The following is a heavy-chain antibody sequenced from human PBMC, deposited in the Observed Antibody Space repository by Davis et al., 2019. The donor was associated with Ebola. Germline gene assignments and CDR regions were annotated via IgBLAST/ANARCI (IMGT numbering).Heavy chain of an antibody. CDR3: AKDTLHRSFDY. Sequence: GESLKISCTASGFTFSSYWMHWVRQAPGEGLVWVSRINSDGSSTNYADSVRGRFTISRDNVKNTLYLQMNSLRDDDTAVYYCAKDTLHRSFDYWGQGTLVTVSS. CDR1: GFTFSSYW. J-gene: IGHJ4*02. V-gene: IGHV3-74*01. CDR2: INSDGSST.